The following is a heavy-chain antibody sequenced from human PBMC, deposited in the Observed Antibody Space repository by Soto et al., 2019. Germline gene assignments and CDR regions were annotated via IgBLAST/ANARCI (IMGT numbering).Heavy chain of an antibody. CDR2: ISWNSGSI. Sequence: GGSLRLSCAASGFTFDDYAMHWVRQAPGKGLEWVSGISWNSGSIGYADSVKGRFTISRDNAKNSLYLQMNSLRAEDTALYYCARGFGSPDYWGQGTLVTVSS. D-gene: IGHD2-15*01. V-gene: IGHV3-9*01. J-gene: IGHJ4*02. CDR3: ARGFGSPDY. CDR1: GFTFDDYA.